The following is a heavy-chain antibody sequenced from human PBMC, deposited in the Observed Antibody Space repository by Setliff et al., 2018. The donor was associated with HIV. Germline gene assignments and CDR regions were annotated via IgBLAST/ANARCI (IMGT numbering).Heavy chain of an antibody. D-gene: IGHD3-9*01. CDR2: ISHSGRT. Sequence: SETLSLTCTVSSDSIRFYYWTWIRQPPGKGLEWIGEISHSGRTNYNPSLKSRLTISVDTPKNQFSLKLSSVTAADTAVYYCASHQHNFTGYYYYYYYMAVWGRGTMVTVSS. J-gene: IGHJ6*03. CDR1: SDSIRFYY. CDR3: ASHQHNFTGYYYYYYYMAV. V-gene: IGHV4-59*08.